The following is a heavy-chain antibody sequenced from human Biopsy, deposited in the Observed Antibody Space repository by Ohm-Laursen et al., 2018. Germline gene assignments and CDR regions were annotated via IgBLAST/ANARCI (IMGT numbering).Heavy chain of an antibody. D-gene: IGHD3-22*01. CDR1: GGTFSNYG. CDR3: ARDFNYDGGGSFNFDY. CDR2: NIPILGTG. V-gene: IGHV1-69*06. J-gene: IGHJ4*02. Sequence: ASVKVSCKTPGGTFSNYGVNWVRQAPGQGLEWLGGNIPILGTGNYAQKFQDRVTVAADTSTSTATMELRSLRPDDTAVYYCARDFNYDGGGSFNFDYWGQGTLVTVSS.